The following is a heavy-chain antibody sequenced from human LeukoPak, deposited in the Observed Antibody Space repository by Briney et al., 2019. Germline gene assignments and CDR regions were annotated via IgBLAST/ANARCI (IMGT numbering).Heavy chain of an antibody. D-gene: IGHD1-14*01. Sequence: GASVKVSCKASGYTFTSYYMHWVRQAPGQGLEWMGIINPSGGSTSYARKFQGRVTMTRDTSTSTVYMELSSLRSEDTAVYYCARLDGITDAFDIWGQGTMVTVSS. V-gene: IGHV1-46*03. CDR3: ARLDGITDAFDI. CDR2: INPSGGST. CDR1: GYTFTSYY. J-gene: IGHJ3*02.